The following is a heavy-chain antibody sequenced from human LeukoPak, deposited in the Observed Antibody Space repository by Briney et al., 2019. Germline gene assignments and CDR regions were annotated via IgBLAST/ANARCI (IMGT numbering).Heavy chain of an antibody. Sequence: GGSLRLSCEGSGFSFSTYSMNWVRQAPGKGLEWVSSISTSSSYIYYADSVKGRFTISRDNAENSLYLQMNSLRAEDTAVYYCARDRVIVASLAFDIWGQGTMVTVSS. V-gene: IGHV3-21*01. J-gene: IGHJ3*02. CDR3: ARDRVIVASLAFDI. CDR2: ISTSSSYI. CDR1: GFSFSTYS. D-gene: IGHD3-22*01.